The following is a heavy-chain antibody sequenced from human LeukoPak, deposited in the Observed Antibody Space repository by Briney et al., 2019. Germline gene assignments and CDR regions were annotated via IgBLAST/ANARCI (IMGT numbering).Heavy chain of an antibody. J-gene: IGHJ5*02. CDR2: ISSSSSYI. Sequence: PGGSLRLSCGASGFTFSSYSMNWVRQAPGKGLEWVSSISSSSSYIYYADSVKGRFTISRDNAKNSLYLQMNSLRAEDTAVYYCARDYGDYGRGWFDPWGQGTLVTVSS. D-gene: IGHD4-17*01. CDR1: GFTFSSYS. V-gene: IGHV3-21*01. CDR3: ARDYGDYGRGWFDP.